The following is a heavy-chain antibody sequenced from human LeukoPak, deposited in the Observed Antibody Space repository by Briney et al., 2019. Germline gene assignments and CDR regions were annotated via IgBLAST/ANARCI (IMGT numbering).Heavy chain of an antibody. CDR3: ARDRGSTRRYYYYGMDV. D-gene: IGHD2-2*01. CDR1: GGSISSYY. J-gene: IGHJ6*02. Sequence: SETLSLTCTVSGGSISSYYWSWIRQPAGKGLEWIGRIYTSGSTNYNPSLKSRVTMSVDTSKNQFSLKLSPVTAADTAVYYCARDRGSTRRYYYYGMDVWGQGTTVTVSS. V-gene: IGHV4-4*07. CDR2: IYTSGST.